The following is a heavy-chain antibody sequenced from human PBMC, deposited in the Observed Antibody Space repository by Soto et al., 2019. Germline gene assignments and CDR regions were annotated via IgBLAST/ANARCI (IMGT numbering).Heavy chain of an antibody. V-gene: IGHV1-18*01. Sequence: ASVKVSCKASGYTFTSYGISWVRQAPGQGLEWMGWIRAYNGNTNYAQKLQGRVTMTTDTSTSTAYMELRSLRSDDTAVYYCARVSGYSGSYYVFPYWGQGTLVTVSS. J-gene: IGHJ4*02. D-gene: IGHD1-26*01. CDR1: GYTFTSYG. CDR3: ARVSGYSGSYYVFPY. CDR2: IRAYNGNT.